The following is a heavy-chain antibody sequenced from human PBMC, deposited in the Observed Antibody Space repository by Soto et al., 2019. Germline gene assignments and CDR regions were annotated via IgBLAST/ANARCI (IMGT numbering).Heavy chain of an antibody. CDR2: ISSTTNDI. CDR1: VFTFTRYS. V-gene: IGHV3-21*04. J-gene: IGHJ4*02. Sequence: EVQLAESGGGLVKPGGSLRLSCAASVFTFTRYSMNWVRQAPGKGLEWVSAISSTTNDIYYGDSMKGRITISRDNPKNALHREIGSLRAEDTAVYNCAIESEDVATYFGDWGPGSLVSVS. CDR3: AIESEDVATYFGD. D-gene: IGHD5-12*01.